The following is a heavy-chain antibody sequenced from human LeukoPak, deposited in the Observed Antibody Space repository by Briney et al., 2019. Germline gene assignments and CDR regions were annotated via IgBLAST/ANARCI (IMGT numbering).Heavy chain of an antibody. D-gene: IGHD3-22*01. Sequence: ASVKVSCKASGGTFSSYAISWVRQAPGQGLEWMGRIIPIFGAANYAQKFQGRVTITTDESTSTAYMELSSLRSEDTAVYYCARALTYYYDSSGYYTEYFQHWGQGTLVTVSS. CDR1: GGTFSSYA. V-gene: IGHV1-69*05. CDR3: ARALTYYYDSSGYYTEYFQH. CDR2: IIPIFGAA. J-gene: IGHJ1*01.